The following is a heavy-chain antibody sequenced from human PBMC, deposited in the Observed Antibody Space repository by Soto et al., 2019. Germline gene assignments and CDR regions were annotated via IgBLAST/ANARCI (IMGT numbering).Heavy chain of an antibody. CDR3: AKDRQGAGSDDY. V-gene: IGHV3-30*18. J-gene: IGHJ4*02. Sequence: QVQLVESGGGVVQPGRSLRLSCAASGFTFSRNGMHWVRQAPGKGLEWVAVISYDGSNKYYADSVTGRFTVSRDNSKNTLYLQMNSLRDEDTAVDYCAKDRQGAGSDDYGGQGTLVTVSS. CDR1: GFTFSRNG. D-gene: IGHD3-10*01. CDR2: ISYDGSNK.